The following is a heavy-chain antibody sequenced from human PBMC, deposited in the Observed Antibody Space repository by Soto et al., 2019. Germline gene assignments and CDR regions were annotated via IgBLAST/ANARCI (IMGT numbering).Heavy chain of an antibody. Sequence: PGGSRRLSCAACGCTGSSYGRQWGRQGPGKGLLWVARGNRDESTTSYADPVKGRFTISRDNANNTLYLQMSSLRVEDTAPYSCVCFARGRNAVLPGMEAPGYSAQGPPLHVSS. CDR1: GCTGSSYG. CDR2: GNRDESTT. CDR3: VCFARGRNAVLPGMEAPGY. J-gene: IGHJ4*02. D-gene: IGHD6-13*01. V-gene: IGHV3-74*01.